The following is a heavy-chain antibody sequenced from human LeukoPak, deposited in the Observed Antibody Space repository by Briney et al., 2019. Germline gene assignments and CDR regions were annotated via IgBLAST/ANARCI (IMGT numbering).Heavy chain of an antibody. D-gene: IGHD3-16*02. CDR2: INHSGST. V-gene: IGHV4-34*01. J-gene: IGHJ3*02. Sequence: PSETLSLTCAVYGVSFSGYYWSWLRQPPGKGLEWIGEINHSGSTNYNPSLKRRVTISVDTSKNQFSLKLSAVTAADTAVYYCARRVVFMITFGGVIAPGAFDIWGQGTMVTVSS. CDR3: ARRVVFMITFGGVIAPGAFDI. CDR1: GVSFSGYY.